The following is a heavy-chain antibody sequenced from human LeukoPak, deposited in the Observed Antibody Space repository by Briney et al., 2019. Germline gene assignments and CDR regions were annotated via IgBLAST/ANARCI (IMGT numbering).Heavy chain of an antibody. CDR1: GFTFSSYR. J-gene: IGHJ4*02. V-gene: IGHV3-21*01. Sequence: PGGSLRLSCAASGFTFSSYRMNWVRQAPGKGLEWVSSISRSSSYIYYADSVKGRFTISRDNAKNSLYLQMNSLRAEDTAVYYCARDFYHDSSGSSFDYWGQGTLVTVSS. D-gene: IGHD3-22*01. CDR3: ARDFYHDSSGSSFDY. CDR2: ISRSSSYI.